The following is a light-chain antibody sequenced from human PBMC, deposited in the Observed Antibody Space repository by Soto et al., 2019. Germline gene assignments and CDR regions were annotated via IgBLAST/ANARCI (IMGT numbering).Light chain of an antibody. J-gene: IGLJ2*01. CDR1: SDDIGANNY. V-gene: IGLV2-14*01. Sequence: QSALTQPASVSGSPGQSITISCTGTSDDIGANNYVSWYQHHPGKAPKILIYEAANRPSGISHRFSGSKSGNTASLTISGLQAEDEADYFCTSYTRASTLVFGGGTKVTVL. CDR3: TSYTRASTLV. CDR2: EAA.